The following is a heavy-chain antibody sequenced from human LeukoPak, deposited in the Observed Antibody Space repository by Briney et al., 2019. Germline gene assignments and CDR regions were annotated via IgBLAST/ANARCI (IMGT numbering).Heavy chain of an antibody. CDR1: GFPFKNFE. V-gene: IGHV3-48*03. J-gene: IGHJ4*02. CDR3: ARTSSLTPTPSFDY. CDR2: ISSFGGTT. Sequence: GRSLRLSCAASGFPFKNFEMNWVRQAPGKGLEWLSYISSFGGTTYYTDSVKGRFTISRDNAKNSLHLHMTSLRADDTAVYYCARTSSLTPTPSFDYWGQGTLVTVSS. D-gene: IGHD2-15*01.